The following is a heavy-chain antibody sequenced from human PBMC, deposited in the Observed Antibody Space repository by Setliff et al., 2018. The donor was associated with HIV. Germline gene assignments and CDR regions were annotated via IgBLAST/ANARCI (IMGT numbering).Heavy chain of an antibody. D-gene: IGHD3-16*01. CDR2: ISSSSSSI. CDR3: VRGPQFTPH. Sequence: GGSLRLSCAASGFSFSDYYMSWVRQAPGKGLEWVSYISSSSSSIYHADSVKGRFTISRDNAKNTLYLQMNRLRADDTAVYYCVRGPQFTPHWGQGTLVTV. CDR1: GFSFSDYY. J-gene: IGHJ4*02. V-gene: IGHV3-11*04.